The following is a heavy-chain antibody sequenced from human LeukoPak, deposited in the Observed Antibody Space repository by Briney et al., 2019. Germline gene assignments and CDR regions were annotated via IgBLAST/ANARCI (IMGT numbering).Heavy chain of an antibody. CDR2: IHYSGST. J-gene: IGHJ5*02. Sequence: PSETLSLTCTVSGGSISSYYWSWIRQPPGKGLEWIGYIHYSGSTHYNPSLKSRVTISVDASKNQVSLRLTSVTAADTAVYYCARDSIRVQTGTTPWGRGTLVTVSS. CDR1: GGSISSYY. V-gene: IGHV4-59*12. D-gene: IGHD1-1*01. CDR3: ARDSIRVQTGTTP.